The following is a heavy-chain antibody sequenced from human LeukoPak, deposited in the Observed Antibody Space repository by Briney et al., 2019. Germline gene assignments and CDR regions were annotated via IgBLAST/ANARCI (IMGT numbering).Heavy chain of an antibody. CDR1: GGSFSSYY. J-gene: IGHJ3*02. V-gene: IGHV4-59*01. CDR3: ARGDYDILTYYYHDAFDI. D-gene: IGHD3-9*01. Sequence: SETLSLTCTVSGGSFSSYYWSWIRQPPGKGLEWIGYIYYSGSTNYNPSLKSRVTISLDTSRNQFSLKLTSVTAADTAVYYCARGDYDILTYYYHDAFDIWGQGTMVTVPS. CDR2: IYYSGST.